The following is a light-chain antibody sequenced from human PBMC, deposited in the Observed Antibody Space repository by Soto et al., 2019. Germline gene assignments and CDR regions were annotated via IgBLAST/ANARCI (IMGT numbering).Light chain of an antibody. V-gene: IGKV3-20*01. CDR1: QSVSSSY. CDR2: GAS. Sequence: IVLTQSPVTLSLSPGERATLSCRASQSVSSSYLAWYQQKPGQAPRLLIYGASSRATGIPDRFSGSGSGTDFTLTISRLEPEDSALYFCQQYRPSPAISFGQGTRLDI. CDR3: QQYRPSPAIS. J-gene: IGKJ5*01.